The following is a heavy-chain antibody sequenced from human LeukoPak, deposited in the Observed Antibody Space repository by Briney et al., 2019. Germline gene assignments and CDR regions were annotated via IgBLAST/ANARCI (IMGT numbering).Heavy chain of an antibody. D-gene: IGHD3-22*01. V-gene: IGHV4-59*08. CDR1: GASISSYY. Sequence: SETLSLTCTVSGASISSYYWSWIRQPPGKGLEWIGYIYYSGSTYYNPSLKSRVTISVDTSKNQFSLKLSSVTAADTAVYYCARVSYYYDSSGYIFDYWGQGTLVTVSS. CDR2: IYYSGST. J-gene: IGHJ4*02. CDR3: ARVSYYYDSSGYIFDY.